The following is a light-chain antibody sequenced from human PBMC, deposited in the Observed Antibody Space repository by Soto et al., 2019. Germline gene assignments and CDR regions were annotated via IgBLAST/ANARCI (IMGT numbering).Light chain of an antibody. J-gene: IGKJ1*01. CDR1: QSVSSSY. CDR2: GAS. Sequence: EIVLTQSPGTLSLSPGERATLSCRASQSVSSSYLAWYQQKPGQAPRLLIYGASSRATGIPYRFSGSGSGTDFTLPISRLEPEDFAVYYCQQYGSSRTFGQGTKVEIK. V-gene: IGKV3-20*01. CDR3: QQYGSSRT.